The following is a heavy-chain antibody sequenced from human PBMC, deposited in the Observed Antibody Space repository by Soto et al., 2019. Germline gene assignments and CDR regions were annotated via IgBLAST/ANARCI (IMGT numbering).Heavy chain of an antibody. Sequence: QVQLVESGGGVVQPGRSLRLSCAASGFTFSSYGMHWVRQAPGKGLEWVAVISPDGSYQYYEDSVKGRFTISRDNSKNMLYLQMNSLRAEDTAVYYCAKSQGNYWAIDYWGQGTLVIVSS. V-gene: IGHV3-30*18. D-gene: IGHD1-7*01. CDR2: ISPDGSYQ. CDR1: GFTFSSYG. CDR3: AKSQGNYWAIDY. J-gene: IGHJ4*02.